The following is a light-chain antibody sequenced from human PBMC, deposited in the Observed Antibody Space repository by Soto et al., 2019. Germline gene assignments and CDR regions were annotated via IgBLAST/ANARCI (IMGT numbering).Light chain of an antibody. CDR3: RRSYSTRTWT. V-gene: IGKV1-39*01. CDR1: QSINSY. J-gene: IGKJ1*01. CDR2: AAF. Sequence: LQVTQSLSAPSASVGHRVTITWRSSQSINSYSNWYQQKSGKVLKLLFNAAFNLQSGPPSRLIASGSGTDFTLTISRLQPEDVATYCSRRSYSTRTWTFGKGGTVDIK.